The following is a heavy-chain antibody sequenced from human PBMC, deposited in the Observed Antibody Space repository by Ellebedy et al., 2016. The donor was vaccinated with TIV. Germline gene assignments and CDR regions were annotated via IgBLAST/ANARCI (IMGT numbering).Heavy chain of an antibody. CDR1: GLTFSTKW. J-gene: IGHJ4*02. Sequence: GESLNISCEASGLTFSTKWMNCVRQAPVKGLECVANIKQDGSQKYYVDSVKGRFIISRENAKNSLYLQMNSLRDDDTAVYHCVAGAGWLFDYWGRGTLVTVSS. CDR2: IKQDGSQK. V-gene: IGHV3-7*01. D-gene: IGHD6-19*01. CDR3: VAGAGWLFDY.